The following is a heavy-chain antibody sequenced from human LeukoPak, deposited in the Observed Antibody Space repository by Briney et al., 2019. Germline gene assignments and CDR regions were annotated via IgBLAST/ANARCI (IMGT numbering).Heavy chain of an antibody. J-gene: IGHJ4*02. V-gene: IGHV3-74*03. Sequence: GGSLRLSCAGSGFILSSYWMHWVRQAPGKGLVWVSRTNSDGSNTEYADSVKGRFTISRDNAKNTLYLQMNSLRAEDTAVYYCAKGEGTIVLMVFLYWGQGTLVTVSS. D-gene: IGHD2-8*01. CDR1: GFILSSYW. CDR3: AKGEGTIVLMVFLY. CDR2: TNSDGSNT.